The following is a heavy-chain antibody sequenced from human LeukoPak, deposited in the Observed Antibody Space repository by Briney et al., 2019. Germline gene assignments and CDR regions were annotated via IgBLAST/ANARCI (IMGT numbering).Heavy chain of an antibody. CDR3: ARATYRGAWELRRDFDI. Sequence: ASVKVSCKASGYTFASYYMHWVRQAPGQGLEWMRIINPSGGSTSYAQKFQGRVTMTRDMSTSTVYMELSSLRSEDTAVYYCARATYRGAWELRRDFDIWGQGTMVTVSS. J-gene: IGHJ3*02. V-gene: IGHV1-46*01. CDR2: INPSGGST. D-gene: IGHD1-26*01. CDR1: GYTFASYY.